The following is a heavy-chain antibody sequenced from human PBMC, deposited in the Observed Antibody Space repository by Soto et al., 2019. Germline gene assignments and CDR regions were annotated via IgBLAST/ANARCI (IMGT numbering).Heavy chain of an antibody. CDR1: GYTFTRYG. J-gene: IGHJ6*02. Sequence: ASVKVSCTASGYTFTRYGLSWGRQPPGQGLEWMGWISAYNGNTNYAQKLQGRVNMTTDTSTSTAYMELRSLRSDDTAVYYCTRGDYVWGSYRSRYYYGMDVWGQGTTVTVS. CDR2: ISAYNGNT. V-gene: IGHV1-18*01. CDR3: TRGDYVWGSYRSRYYYGMDV. D-gene: IGHD3-16*02.